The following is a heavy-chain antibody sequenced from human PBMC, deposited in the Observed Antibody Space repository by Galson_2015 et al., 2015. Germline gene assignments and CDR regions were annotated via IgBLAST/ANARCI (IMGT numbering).Heavy chain of an antibody. CDR3: ARHPDSSSGEGNWFDP. V-gene: IGHV4-34*01. CDR1: GGSFSGYY. CDR2: INHSGST. J-gene: IGHJ5*02. D-gene: IGHD6-13*01. Sequence: TLSLTCAVYGGSFSGYYWSWIRQPPGKGLEWIGEINHSGSTNYNPSLKSRVTISVDTSKNQFSLKLSSVTAADTAVYYCARHPDSSSGEGNWFDPWGQGTLVTVSS.